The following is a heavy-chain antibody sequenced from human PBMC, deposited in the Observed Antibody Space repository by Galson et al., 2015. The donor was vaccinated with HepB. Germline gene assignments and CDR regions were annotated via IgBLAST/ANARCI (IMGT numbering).Heavy chain of an antibody. Sequence: SLRLSCAASGCTVSSNYMSWVRQAPGKGLEWVSVIYSGGSTYYADSVKGRFTISRDNSKNTLYLQMNSLRAEDTAVYYCARDHCSSTSCLHYYYYGMDVWGQGTTVTVSS. D-gene: IGHD2-2*01. J-gene: IGHJ6*02. CDR2: IYSGGST. V-gene: IGHV3-53*01. CDR1: GCTVSSNY. CDR3: ARDHCSSTSCLHYYYYGMDV.